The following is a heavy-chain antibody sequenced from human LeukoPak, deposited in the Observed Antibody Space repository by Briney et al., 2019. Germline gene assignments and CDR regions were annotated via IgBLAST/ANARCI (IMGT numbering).Heavy chain of an antibody. CDR1: GFTFSSYW. D-gene: IGHD3-16*01. V-gene: IGHV3-7*05. Sequence: AGGSLRLSCAASGFTFSSYWMHWVRQARGKGLEWVANIKLDGTEKYYVDSVKGRFTISRDNAKNSLYLQMNSLRAEDTAVYYCASDRFYFGVWGQGTLVTVSS. J-gene: IGHJ4*02. CDR3: ASDRFYFGV. CDR2: IKLDGTEK.